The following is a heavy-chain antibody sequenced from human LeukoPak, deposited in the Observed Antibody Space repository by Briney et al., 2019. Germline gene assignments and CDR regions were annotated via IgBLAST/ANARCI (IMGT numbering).Heavy chain of an antibody. CDR2: INHSEST. CDR3: ARGRMVRGVPNWYFDL. Sequence: SGTLSLTCAVYGGSFSGYYWSWIRQPPGKGLEWIGEINHSESTNYNPSLKSRVTISVDTSKNQFSLKLSSVTAADTAVYYCARGRMVRGVPNWYFDLWGRGTLVTVSS. CDR1: GGSFSGYY. J-gene: IGHJ2*01. V-gene: IGHV4-34*01. D-gene: IGHD3-10*01.